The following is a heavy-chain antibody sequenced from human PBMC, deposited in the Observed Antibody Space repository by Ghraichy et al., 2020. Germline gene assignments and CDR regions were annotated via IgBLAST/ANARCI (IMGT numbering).Heavy chain of an antibody. CDR1: GGSISSYY. V-gene: IGHV4-59*08. J-gene: IGHJ5*02. CDR3: ARGVSRRDNWFDP. CDR2: IYYSGST. Sequence: SQTLSLTCTVSGGSISSYYWSWIRQPPGKGLEWIGYIYYSGSTNYNPSLKGRVTISVDTSKNQFSLKLSSVTAADTAVYYCARGVSRRDNWFDPWGQGTLVTVSS.